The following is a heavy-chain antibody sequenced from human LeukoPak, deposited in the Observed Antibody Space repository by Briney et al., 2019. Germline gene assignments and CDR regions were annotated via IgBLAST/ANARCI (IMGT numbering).Heavy chain of an antibody. CDR2: IIPILGIA. CDR1: GYTFTSYY. D-gene: IGHD6-19*01. Sequence: ASVKVSCKASGYTFTSYYMHRVRQAPGQGLEWMGRIIPILGIANYAQKFQGRVTITADKSTSTAYMELSSLRSEDTAVYYCAVIAVAGRDSDYWGQGTLVTVSS. J-gene: IGHJ4*02. CDR3: AVIAVAGRDSDY. V-gene: IGHV1-69*02.